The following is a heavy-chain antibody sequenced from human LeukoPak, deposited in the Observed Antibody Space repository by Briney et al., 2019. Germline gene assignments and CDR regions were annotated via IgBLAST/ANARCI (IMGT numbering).Heavy chain of an antibody. J-gene: IGHJ4*02. CDR1: GFTFSSYA. D-gene: IGHD2-21*02. CDR3: AKDFVVVPGNVNYFDY. Sequence: GGSLRLSYAASGFTFSSYAMSWVRQAPGKGLEWVSAISGSGGSTYYADSVKGRFTISRDNSKNTLYLQMNSLRAEDTAVYYCAKDFVVVPGNVNYFDYWGQGTLVTVSS. V-gene: IGHV3-23*01. CDR2: ISGSGGST.